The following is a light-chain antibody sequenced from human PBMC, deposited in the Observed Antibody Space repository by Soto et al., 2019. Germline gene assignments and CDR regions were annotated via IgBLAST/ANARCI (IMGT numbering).Light chain of an antibody. V-gene: IGLV2-14*01. CDR2: DVT. J-gene: IGLJ1*01. CDR3: SSYTTSSSYV. CDR1: SSDVGGYIY. Sequence: QSVLTQPASVSGSPGQSITISCTGTSSDVGGYIYVSWYQQHPGKAPKLMIYDVTSRPSGVSYRFSGSKSGNTASLTISGLQAEDEAAYYCSSYTTSSSYVFGTGTKVTV.